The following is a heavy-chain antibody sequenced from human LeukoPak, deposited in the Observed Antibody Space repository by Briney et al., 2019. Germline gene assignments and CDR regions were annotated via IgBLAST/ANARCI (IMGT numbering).Heavy chain of an antibody. CDR2: INHSGST. V-gene: IGHV4-34*01. Sequence: SETLSLTCAVYGGSFSGYYWSWIRQPPGKGLEWIGEINHSGSTNYNPSLKSRVTISVDTSKNQFSLKLSSVTAADTAVYYCARFEDNWNVGVFDIWGQGTMVTVSS. CDR1: GGSFSGYY. J-gene: IGHJ3*02. D-gene: IGHD1-20*01. CDR3: ARFEDNWNVGVFDI.